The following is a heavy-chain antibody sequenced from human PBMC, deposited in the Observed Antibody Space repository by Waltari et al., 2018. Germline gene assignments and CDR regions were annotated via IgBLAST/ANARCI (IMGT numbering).Heavy chain of an antibody. CDR1: GGSISSSSYY. CDR2: IYYSGST. D-gene: IGHD6-13*01. Sequence: QLQLQESGPGLVKPSETLSLTCTVPGGSISSSSYYWGWIRQPPGKGLEWIGSIYYSGSTYYNPSLKSRVTISVDTSKNQFSLKLSSVTAADTAVYYCARQYSSSWPPTWGQGTLVTVSS. V-gene: IGHV4-39*07. J-gene: IGHJ5*02. CDR3: ARQYSSSWPPT.